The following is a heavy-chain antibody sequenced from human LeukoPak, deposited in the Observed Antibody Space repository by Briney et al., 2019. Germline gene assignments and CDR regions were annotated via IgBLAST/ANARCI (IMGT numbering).Heavy chain of an antibody. CDR1: GFTFSSYA. J-gene: IGHJ4*02. D-gene: IGHD3-10*01. V-gene: IGHV3-23*01. CDR3: ANHITMVRGVIDY. Sequence: GGSLRLPCAASGFTFSSYAMSWVRQAPGKGLEWVSAISGSGGSTYYADSVKGRFTISRDNSKNTLYLQMNSLRAEDTAVYYCANHITMVRGVIDYWGQGTLVTVSS. CDR2: ISGSGGST.